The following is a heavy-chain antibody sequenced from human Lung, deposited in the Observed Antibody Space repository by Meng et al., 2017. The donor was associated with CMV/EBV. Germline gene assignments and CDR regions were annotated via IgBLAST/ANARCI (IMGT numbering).Heavy chain of an antibody. CDR2: INTNNGNR. V-gene: IGHV1-18*01. Sequence: ASVKVSXKASGYTFTNNGVSWLRQARGQGPEWMEWINTNNGNRNYAQKFQGRVILTTDTSTNTAYMELTSLTSDDTAVYYCARPFTSGWYNWFDPWGQGTXVTVSS. J-gene: IGHJ5*02. CDR3: ARPFTSGWYNWFDP. CDR1: GYTFTNNG. D-gene: IGHD6-19*01.